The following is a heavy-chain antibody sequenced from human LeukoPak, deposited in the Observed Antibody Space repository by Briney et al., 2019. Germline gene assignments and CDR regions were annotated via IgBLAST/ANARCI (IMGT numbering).Heavy chain of an antibody. V-gene: IGHV3-74*01. CDR1: GFTFSSYW. D-gene: IGHD3-10*01. CDR2: INSDGSST. J-gene: IGHJ4*02. CDR3: TRGPRGDY. Sequence: GGSLRLSCAASGFTFSSYWMHWVRQAPGKGLGWVSRINSDGSSTNYADSVKGRFTISRDNAKNTLYLQMNSLRAEDTAVYYCTRGPRGDYWGQGTLLTVSS.